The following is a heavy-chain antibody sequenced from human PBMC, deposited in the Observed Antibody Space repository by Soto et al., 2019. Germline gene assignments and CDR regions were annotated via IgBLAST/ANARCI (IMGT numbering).Heavy chain of an antibody. Sequence: QVQLVESGGGVVQPGRSPRLSCAASGFTFSSYGMHWVRQAPGKGLEWVAVISYDGSNKYYADSVKGRLTISRDNSKNTLYLQMNSLRAEDTAVYYCAKDMVAVVVVAALNYWGQGTLVTVSS. CDR2: ISYDGSNK. J-gene: IGHJ4*02. CDR1: GFTFSSYG. D-gene: IGHD2-15*01. CDR3: AKDMVAVVVVAALNY. V-gene: IGHV3-30*18.